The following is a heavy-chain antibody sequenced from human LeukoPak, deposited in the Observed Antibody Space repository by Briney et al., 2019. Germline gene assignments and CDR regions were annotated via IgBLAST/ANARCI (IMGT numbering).Heavy chain of an antibody. CDR2: ISSSSSYI. J-gene: IGHJ4*02. D-gene: IGHD1-1*01. CDR3: ARVDWNGPIDY. V-gene: IGHV3-21*01. CDR1: GFPFSNYN. Sequence: GSLRLSCAASGFPFSNYNMKWVRQAPREGVELVSSISSSSSYIYYADSVKGRFTISRDNAKNSLYLQMNSLRAEDTAVYYCARVDWNGPIDYWGQGTLVTVSS.